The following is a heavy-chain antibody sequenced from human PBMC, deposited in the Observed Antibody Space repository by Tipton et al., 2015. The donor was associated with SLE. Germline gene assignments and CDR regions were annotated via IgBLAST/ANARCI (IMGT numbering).Heavy chain of an antibody. D-gene: IGHD1-26*01. V-gene: IGHV4-34*01. Sequence: TLSLTCAVYGGSFSGYYWSWIRQPPGKGLEWIGEINHSGSTNYNPSLKSRVTISVDTSKNQFSLKLSSVTAADTAVYYCARDGRSGTVSYGVLGYWGQGTPVTVYS. CDR2: INHSGST. CDR1: GGSFSGYY. J-gene: IGHJ4*02. CDR3: ARDGRSGTVSYGVLGY.